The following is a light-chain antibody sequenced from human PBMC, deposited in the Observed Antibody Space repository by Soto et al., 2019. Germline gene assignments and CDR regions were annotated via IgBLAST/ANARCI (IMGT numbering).Light chain of an antibody. J-gene: IGKJ4*01. CDR1: QSVSSSY. Sequence: EIVLTQSPGTLSLSPGERATLSCRASQSVSSSYLVWYQQRPGQPPRLLIYGTSNRAAGIPDRFTGTGSGTDFTLTIYRLEPEDSAVYYCQQDGSSALTFGGGTKVEIK. CDR3: QQDGSSALT. V-gene: IGKV3-20*01. CDR2: GTS.